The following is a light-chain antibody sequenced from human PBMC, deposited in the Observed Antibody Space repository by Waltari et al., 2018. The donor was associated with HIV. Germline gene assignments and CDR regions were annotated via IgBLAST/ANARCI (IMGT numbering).Light chain of an antibody. J-gene: IGKJ2*01. Sequence: DIQMTQSPFSLSASVGDRVTITCQASQDIKHYLNWYQQKPGGAPRLLIYDASSLGTGVPSRFSGSGSGTHFTLTISSLRPEDTATYYCQQYDDLEYTFGQGTSLEMK. CDR1: QDIKHY. CDR3: QQYDDLEYT. CDR2: DAS. V-gene: IGKV1-33*01.